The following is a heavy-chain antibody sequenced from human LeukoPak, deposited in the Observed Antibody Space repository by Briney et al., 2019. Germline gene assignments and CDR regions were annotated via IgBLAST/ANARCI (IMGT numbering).Heavy chain of an antibody. J-gene: IGHJ6*03. Sequence: GGSLRLSCAASGFTFRSYAMNWVRQAPGKGLEWLSYISRDGSTIYSADSVKGRFTISRDNAEKSLYLQMNSLRAEDTAVYYCARDALLNYYYYYMDVWGKGTTVTISS. D-gene: IGHD3-10*01. V-gene: IGHV3-48*03. CDR2: ISRDGSTI. CDR1: GFTFRSYA. CDR3: ARDALLNYYYYYMDV.